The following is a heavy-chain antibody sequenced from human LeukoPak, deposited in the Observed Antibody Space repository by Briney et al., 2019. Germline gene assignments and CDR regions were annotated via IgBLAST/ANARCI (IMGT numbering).Heavy chain of an antibody. CDR2: ISSSSSTI. CDR1: GFTFSRYS. Sequence: GGSLRLSCAASGFTFSRYSMNWVRQAPGKGLEWVSYISSSSSTIYYADSVKGRFTISRDNAKNSVYLQMNSLRDEDTAVYYCGRGYDCDYWGEGTLVTVSS. V-gene: IGHV3-48*02. J-gene: IGHJ4*02. D-gene: IGHD3-3*01. CDR3: GRGYDCDY.